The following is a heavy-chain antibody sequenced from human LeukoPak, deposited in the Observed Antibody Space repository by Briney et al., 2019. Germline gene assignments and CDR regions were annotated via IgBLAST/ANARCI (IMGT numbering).Heavy chain of an antibody. CDR2: IYSGGIT. V-gene: IGHV4-39*07. J-gene: IGHJ4*02. D-gene: IGHD2-15*01. CDR1: GGSISSTGSF. Sequence: PSETLSLTCTVSGGSISSTGSFWGWIRQPSGKGLEWIGSIYSGGITYYNPSLKSRVTISEDTSKNQFSLKMTSMTAADTAIYYCWLEKVVAAYFDSWGQGTLVTVSS. CDR3: WLEKVVAAYFDS.